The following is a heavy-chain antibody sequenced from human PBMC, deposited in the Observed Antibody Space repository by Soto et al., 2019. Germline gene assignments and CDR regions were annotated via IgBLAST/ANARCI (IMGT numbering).Heavy chain of an antibody. V-gene: IGHV1-18*01. CDR2: IIPYNGNT. Sequence: ASVKVSCKASGYTFTSYGISWVRQAPGQGLEWMGWIIPYNGNTNYAQKLQGRVSMTTDTSTSTAYMELSSLRSEDTAVYYCAWFGDFDYWGQGTLVTVSS. CDR1: GYTFTSYG. D-gene: IGHD3-10*01. J-gene: IGHJ4*02. CDR3: AWFGDFDY.